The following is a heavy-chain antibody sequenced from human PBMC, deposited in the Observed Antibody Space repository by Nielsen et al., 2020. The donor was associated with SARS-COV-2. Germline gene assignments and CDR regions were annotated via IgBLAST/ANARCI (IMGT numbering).Heavy chain of an antibody. CDR2: IYFSGRT. D-gene: IGHD5-12*01. CDR3: ARESSGYDHYNYGMDV. V-gene: IGHV4-31*03. CDR1: GGSLSSRNYY. Sequence: SETLSLTCTVSGGSLSSRNYYWSWIRHHPGKGLEWIGYIYFSGRTCYNPSLKSRVTISVDTSKNQFSLSLRSVTAADTAAYYCARESSGYDHYNYGMDVWGQGTTVTVSS. J-gene: IGHJ6*02.